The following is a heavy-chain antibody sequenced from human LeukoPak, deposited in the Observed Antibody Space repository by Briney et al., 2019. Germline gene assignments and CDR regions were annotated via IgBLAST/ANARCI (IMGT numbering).Heavy chain of an antibody. J-gene: IGHJ3*02. V-gene: IGHV3-30*18. Sequence: PGRSLRLSCAVSGFTFSSYGMHWVRQAPGKGLEWVAVISYDGSNKYYADSVKGRFTISRDNSKNTLYLQMNSLRAEDTAVYYCAKVGMTTVTPGAFDIWGQGAMVTVSS. CDR1: GFTFSSYG. D-gene: IGHD4-17*01. CDR3: AKVGMTTVTPGAFDI. CDR2: ISYDGSNK.